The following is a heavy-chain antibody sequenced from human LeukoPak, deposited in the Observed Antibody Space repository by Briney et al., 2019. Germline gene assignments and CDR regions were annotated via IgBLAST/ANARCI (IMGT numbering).Heavy chain of an antibody. J-gene: IGHJ4*02. CDR3: ATTPDVLLWFGERYYFDY. CDR1: GFTFSSYS. D-gene: IGHD3-10*01. Sequence: PGGSLRLSCAASGFTFSSYSMNWVRQAPGKGLEWVSSISSSSSYIYYADSVKGRFTISRDNAKNSPYLQMNSLRAEDTAVYYCATTPDVLLWFGERYYFDYWGQGTLVTVSS. V-gene: IGHV3-21*01. CDR2: ISSSSSYI.